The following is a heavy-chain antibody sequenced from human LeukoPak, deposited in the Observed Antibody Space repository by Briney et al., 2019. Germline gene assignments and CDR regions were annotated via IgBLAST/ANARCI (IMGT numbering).Heavy chain of an antibody. V-gene: IGHV3-64D*06. CDR1: GFTFSSYA. D-gene: IGHD6-13*01. J-gene: IGHJ4*02. CDR2: ISSNGGST. Sequence: GGSLRLSCSASGFTFSSYAMHWVRQAPGKGLEYVSAISSNGGSTYYADSVKGRFTVSRDNSKNTLYLQMSSLRAEDTAVYYCVRGYTYYFDYWGQGTLVTVSS. CDR3: VRGYTYYFDY.